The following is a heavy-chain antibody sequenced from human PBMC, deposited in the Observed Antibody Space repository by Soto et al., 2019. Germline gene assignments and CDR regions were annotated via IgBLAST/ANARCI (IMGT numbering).Heavy chain of an antibody. V-gene: IGHV1-69*06. CDR3: ATEKIVSTITTRGPFDS. CDR2: ILPLYGPA. J-gene: IGHJ5*01. Sequence: QEHLVQSGAEVKESGSSVKVSCKASGRTFSTSVISWVRQAPGQGLEWMGGILPLYGPATCAQKFQGRVTIIADTATNTAYMELSSLRSEDTAVYYCATEKIVSTITTRGPFDSWGQGTPVTVSS. D-gene: IGHD4-4*01. CDR1: GRTFSTSV.